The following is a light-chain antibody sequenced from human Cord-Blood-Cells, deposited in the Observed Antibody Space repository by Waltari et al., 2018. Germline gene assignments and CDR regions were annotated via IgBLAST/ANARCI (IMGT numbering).Light chain of an antibody. CDR2: DVS. V-gene: IGLV2-11*01. J-gene: IGLJ3*02. CDR3: CSYAGSYTPMV. CDR1: SSVVGGYNY. Sequence: QSALTQPRSVSGSPGQSVTISCTGTSSVVGGYNYVSWYQQHPGKAPKLMIYDVSKRPSGVPDRFSGSKSGHTASLTISGLQAEDEADYYCCSYAGSYTPMVFGGGTKLTVL.